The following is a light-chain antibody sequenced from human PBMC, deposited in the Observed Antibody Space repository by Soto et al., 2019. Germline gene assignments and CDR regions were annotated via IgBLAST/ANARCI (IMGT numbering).Light chain of an antibody. CDR1: QTISSW. CDR2: KAS. CDR3: QHYNNYLLT. Sequence: DIQMTQSPSTLSASVVDRVIITCRASQTISSWLAWYQQKPGKAPKLLIYKASSLESGVPSRFSGSGSGTEFTLTISSLQPDDFATYYCQHYNNYLLTFGGGTKVEIK. J-gene: IGKJ4*01. V-gene: IGKV1-5*03.